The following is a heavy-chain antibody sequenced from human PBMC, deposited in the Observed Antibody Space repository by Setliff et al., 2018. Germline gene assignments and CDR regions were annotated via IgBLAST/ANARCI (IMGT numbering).Heavy chain of an antibody. D-gene: IGHD2-15*01. J-gene: IGHJ3*02. Sequence: GASVKVSCKASGYTFVNYGINWVRQAPGQGREWMGWINPYNGNTNYAQKFQGRVTLATDTSTNMPSMELRSLRSDDTAIYFCAITTLSLCSGGNCTNAFDIWGQGTMVTVSS. V-gene: IGHV1-18*01. CDR1: GYTFVNYG. CDR3: AITTLSLCSGGNCTNAFDI. CDR2: INPYNGNT.